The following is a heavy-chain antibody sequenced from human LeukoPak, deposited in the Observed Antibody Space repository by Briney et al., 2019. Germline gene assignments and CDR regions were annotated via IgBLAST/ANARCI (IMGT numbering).Heavy chain of an antibody. J-gene: IGHJ6*02. CDR3: ARINYGDYRYGMDV. CDR2: MNPNSGNT. Sequence: ASVKVSCKASGYTFTTYDINWVRQATGQGLEWMGWMNPNSGNTDYAQKFQGRVTMTRDTSISTAYMGLSSLRSEDTAVYYCARINYGDYRYGMDVWGQGTTVTVSS. D-gene: IGHD4-17*01. V-gene: IGHV1-8*01. CDR1: GYTFTTYD.